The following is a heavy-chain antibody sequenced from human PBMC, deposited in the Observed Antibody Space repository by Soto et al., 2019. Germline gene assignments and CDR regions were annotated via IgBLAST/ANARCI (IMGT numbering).Heavy chain of an antibody. J-gene: IGHJ4*02. CDR1: GYSFTSYW. V-gene: IGHV5-51*01. CDR2: IYPDDSDT. CDR3: ARTRTAYERGPFDF. Sequence: GESLKISCKGFGYSFTSYWIGWVRQMPGKGLEWMGIIYPDDSDTRYSPSFQGQVTISADKSTSTAYLQWSSLKASDTAMYYCARTRTAYERGPFDFWGQGTLVTVSS. D-gene: IGHD2-21*02.